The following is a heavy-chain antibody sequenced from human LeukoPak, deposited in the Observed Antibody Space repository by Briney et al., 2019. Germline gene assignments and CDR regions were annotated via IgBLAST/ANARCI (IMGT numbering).Heavy chain of an antibody. Sequence: GASVKVSCKASGYTFTSYGISWVRQAPGQGLEWMGWISAYNGNTNYAQKLQGRVTMTTDTSTSTAYMELRSLRSDDTAVYYCARGVQRITMVRGVNGRWFDPWGQGTLVTVSS. CDR1: GYTFTSYG. V-gene: IGHV1-18*01. CDR2: ISAYNGNT. J-gene: IGHJ5*02. D-gene: IGHD3-10*01. CDR3: ARGVQRITMVRGVNGRWFDP.